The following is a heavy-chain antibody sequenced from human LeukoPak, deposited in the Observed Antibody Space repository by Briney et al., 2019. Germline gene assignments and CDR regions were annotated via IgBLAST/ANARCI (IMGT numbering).Heavy chain of an antibody. CDR3: ARVGGYCSGGSCYPAY. D-gene: IGHD2-15*01. J-gene: IGHJ4*02. V-gene: IGHV1-2*02. Sequence: GASVKVSCKASGYTFTNYAINWVRQAPGQGLEWMGWINPNSGGTNYAQKFQGRVTMTRDTSISTAYMELSRLRSDDTAVYYCARVGGYCSGGSCYPAYWGQGTLVTVSS. CDR2: INPNSGGT. CDR1: GYTFTNYA.